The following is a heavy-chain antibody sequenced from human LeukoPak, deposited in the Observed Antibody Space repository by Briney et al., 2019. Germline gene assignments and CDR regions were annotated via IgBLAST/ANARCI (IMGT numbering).Heavy chain of an antibody. J-gene: IGHJ4*02. Sequence: SETLSLTCTVSGGSISSSSYYWGWIRQPPGKGLEWIGSIYYSGSTYYNPSLKSRVTISVDTSKNQFSLKLSSVTAADTAVYYCARDLYYDSSGYYHQEDAVDYWGQGTLVTVSS. CDR1: GGSISSSSYY. V-gene: IGHV4-39*07. D-gene: IGHD3-22*01. CDR2: IYYSGST. CDR3: ARDLYYDSSGYYHQEDAVDY.